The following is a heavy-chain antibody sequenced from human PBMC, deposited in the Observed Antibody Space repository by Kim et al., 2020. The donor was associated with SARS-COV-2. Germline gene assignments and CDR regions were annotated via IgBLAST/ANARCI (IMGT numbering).Heavy chain of an antibody. CDR3: ATVAGKRYYYGMDV. J-gene: IGHJ6*02. Sequence: AQKFQGRVTVTRDTSTSTVYMELSSLRSEDTAVYYCATVAGKRYYYGMDVWGQGTTVTVSS. V-gene: IGHV1-46*01. D-gene: IGHD6-19*01.